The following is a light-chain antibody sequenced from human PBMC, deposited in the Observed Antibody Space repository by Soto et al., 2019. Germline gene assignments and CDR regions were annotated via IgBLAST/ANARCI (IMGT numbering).Light chain of an antibody. V-gene: IGKV1-5*03. Sequence: DIQMTQSPSTLSASVGDRVSITFRASQSISTYFAWYQQKPGRAPQALIYRASSLESGVPSRFSGSGSGTGFTLTISSLLPDDFATYYCQLYKEYPYTFGQGTKLEIK. CDR3: QLYKEYPYT. J-gene: IGKJ2*01. CDR1: QSISTY. CDR2: RAS.